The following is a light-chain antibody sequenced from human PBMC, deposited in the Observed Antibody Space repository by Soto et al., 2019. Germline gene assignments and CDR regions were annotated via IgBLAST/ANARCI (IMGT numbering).Light chain of an antibody. Sequence: EIVLTQSAVTLSFSPLEKATLSCRAGQSVSSSSLAWYQQKPGQAPRLLIYGGSSRATGIPDRFSGSGSGTDFTLTISRLEPEDFAVYCCQQYGSSPSTFGQGTKVDIK. CDR2: GGS. CDR1: QSVSSSS. V-gene: IGKV3-20*01. CDR3: QQYGSSPST. J-gene: IGKJ1*01.